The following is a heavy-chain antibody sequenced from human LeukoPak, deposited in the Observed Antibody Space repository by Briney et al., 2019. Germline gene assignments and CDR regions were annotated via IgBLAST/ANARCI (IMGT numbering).Heavy chain of an antibody. Sequence: PGGSLRLSCAASGFTFSSYGMHWVRQAPGKGLEWVAVISYEGSNRYYTDSVRGRFTISRDNSKNTMFLQMNSLRAEDTAVYYCAKAPYSSGWYYFDYWGQGTLVTVSS. CDR3: AKAPYSSGWYYFDY. CDR1: GFTFSSYG. J-gene: IGHJ4*02. CDR2: ISYEGSNR. D-gene: IGHD6-19*01. V-gene: IGHV3-30*18.